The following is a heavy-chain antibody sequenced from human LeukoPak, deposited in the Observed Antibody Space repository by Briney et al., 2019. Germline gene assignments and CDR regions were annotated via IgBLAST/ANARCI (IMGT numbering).Heavy chain of an antibody. CDR3: ARDPRWLTPECTGTSCYENYFDP. CDR1: GYSISSGYQ. V-gene: IGHV4-38-2*02. D-gene: IGHD2-2*01. Sequence: PSDTLSLTCVVSGYSISSGYQWAWIRQSPGKGLEWIGRIYHTGSAHYNPSLQSRVTISVDTSKNQFSLRLNSVTASDTAGYYCARDPRWLTPECTGTSCYENYFDPWGQGTLVTVSS. CDR2: IYHTGSA. J-gene: IGHJ5*02.